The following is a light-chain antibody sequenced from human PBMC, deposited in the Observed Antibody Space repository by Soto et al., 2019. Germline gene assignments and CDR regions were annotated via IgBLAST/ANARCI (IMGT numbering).Light chain of an antibody. CDR2: DSY. J-gene: IGKJ1*01. Sequence: VFTQSPATLSLSPGARATLSCRASQSVYNYLAWYQQKPGQAPRLLIYDSYNRATGIPARFGGSGSGTDFTLTISSLQPEDFEVYYCQQRSNWPLTFGQGTKVDIK. CDR3: QQRSNWPLT. CDR1: QSVYNY. V-gene: IGKV3-11*01.